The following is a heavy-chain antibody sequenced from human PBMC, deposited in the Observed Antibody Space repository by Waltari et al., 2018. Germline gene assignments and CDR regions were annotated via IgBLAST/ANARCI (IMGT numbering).Heavy chain of an antibody. D-gene: IGHD1-26*01. CDR3: ARQGPSSSGSYKVLWYFDL. CDR1: GYSISSGYY. Sequence: QVQLQESGPGLVKPSETLSLTCAVSGYSISSGYYWGWIRQPPGKGLEWIGSIYHSGSTYYNPSLKSRVTISVDTSKNQFSLKLSSVTAADTAVYYCARQGPSSSGSYKVLWYFDLWGRGTLVTVSS. J-gene: IGHJ2*01. V-gene: IGHV4-38-2*01. CDR2: IYHSGST.